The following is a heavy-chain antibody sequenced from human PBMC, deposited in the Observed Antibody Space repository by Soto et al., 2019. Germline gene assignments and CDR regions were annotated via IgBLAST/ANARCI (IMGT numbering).Heavy chain of an antibody. Sequence: QVQLQESGPGLVKPSETLSLTCTVSGGSISSYYWSWIRQPPGKGLEWIGYIYYSGITDYNPSLQSRVSISVDTSKSRFSLKLSSVTAADTAVYYCARGGGVYYFDYWGQGTLVTVSS. V-gene: IGHV4-59*01. CDR1: GGSISSYY. CDR3: ARGGGVYYFDY. J-gene: IGHJ4*02. CDR2: IYYSGIT. D-gene: IGHD2-8*02.